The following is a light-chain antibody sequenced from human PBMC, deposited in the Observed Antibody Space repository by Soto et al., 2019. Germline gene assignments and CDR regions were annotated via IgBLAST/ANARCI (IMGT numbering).Light chain of an antibody. CDR2: AAS. J-gene: IGKJ2*01. V-gene: IGKV1-39*01. Sequence: DIQMTQSPSSLSASVGDRVTITCRASQSINSYLNWYQHKPGKAPNVLIYAASSLQSGVPSRFSGSGSRTDFTLTISSLQPEDFATYFCQQSYSTPYTFGQGTKLEIK. CDR1: QSINSY. CDR3: QQSYSTPYT.